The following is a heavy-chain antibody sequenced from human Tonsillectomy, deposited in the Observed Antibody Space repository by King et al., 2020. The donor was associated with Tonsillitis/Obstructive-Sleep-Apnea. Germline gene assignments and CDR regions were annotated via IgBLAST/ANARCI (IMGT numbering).Heavy chain of an antibody. Sequence: VQLQESGPGLVKPSQTLSLTCTVSGGSISSGGYYWSWIRQHPGKGLEWIGYIYYSGSTYYNPSLKSRVTISVDTSKNQFSLKLSSVTAADTAVYYCARDRGGFLEWLLPDYWGQGTLVTVSS. CDR1: GGSISSGGYY. V-gene: IGHV4-31*03. D-gene: IGHD3-3*01. J-gene: IGHJ4*02. CDR2: IYYSGST. CDR3: ARDRGGFLEWLLPDY.